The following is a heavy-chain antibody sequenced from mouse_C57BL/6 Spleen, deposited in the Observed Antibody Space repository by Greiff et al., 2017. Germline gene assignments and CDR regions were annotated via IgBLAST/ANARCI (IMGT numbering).Heavy chain of an antibody. Sequence: VQLQQSGPELVKPGASVKISCKASGYAFSSSWMNWVKQRPGKGLEWIGRIYPGDGDTNYNGKFKGKATLTADKSSSTAYMQLSSLTSEDSAVYFCARYYGSSYIWYFDVGGTGTTVTVSS. CDR3: ARYYGSSYIWYFDV. J-gene: IGHJ1*03. CDR1: GYAFSSSW. D-gene: IGHD1-1*01. CDR2: IYPGDGDT. V-gene: IGHV1-82*01.